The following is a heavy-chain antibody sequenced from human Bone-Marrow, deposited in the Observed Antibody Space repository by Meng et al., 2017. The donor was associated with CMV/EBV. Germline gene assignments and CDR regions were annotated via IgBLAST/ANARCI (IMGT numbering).Heavy chain of an antibody. CDR2: IYSGGST. D-gene: IGHD2-15*01. J-gene: IGHJ6*02. Sequence: GESLKISCAASGFTVSSNYMSWVRQAPGKGLEWVSVIYSGGSTYYADPVKGRFTISRDNSKNTLYLQMNSLRAEDTAVYYCAKDRRRLPAPRHNDYGMDVWGQGTTVTVSS. CDR3: AKDRRRLPAPRHNDYGMDV. V-gene: IGHV3-66*02. CDR1: GFTVSSNY.